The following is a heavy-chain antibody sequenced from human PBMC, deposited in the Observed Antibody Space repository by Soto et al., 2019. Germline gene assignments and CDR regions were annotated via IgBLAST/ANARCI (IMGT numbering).Heavy chain of an antibody. CDR3: ARGLNLYDFDY. D-gene: IGHD2-8*01. Sequence: QVQLVQSGAEVKKPGASVKVSCKASGYTFTSYAMHWVRQAPGQRLEWMGWINAGNGNTKYSQKFQGRVTITRDTAASTAYMELSSLRSEDTAVYYCARGLNLYDFDYWGQGTLITVSS. J-gene: IGHJ4*02. V-gene: IGHV1-3*01. CDR1: GYTFTSYA. CDR2: INAGNGNT.